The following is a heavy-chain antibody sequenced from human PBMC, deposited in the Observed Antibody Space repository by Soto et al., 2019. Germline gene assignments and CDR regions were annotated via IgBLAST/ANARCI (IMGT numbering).Heavy chain of an antibody. CDR1: GGTFSSYA. D-gene: IGHD5-18*01. CDR2: IIPIFGTA. CDR3: ARGIRMDTDYCEY. V-gene: IGHV1-69*13. Sequence: GASVKVSCKASGGTFSSYAISWVRQAPGQGLEWMGGIIPIFGTAKYAQKFQGRVTITADESTSTAYMELTSLRSEDTAVYYCARGIRMDTDYCEYWGQGTLVTVSS. J-gene: IGHJ4*02.